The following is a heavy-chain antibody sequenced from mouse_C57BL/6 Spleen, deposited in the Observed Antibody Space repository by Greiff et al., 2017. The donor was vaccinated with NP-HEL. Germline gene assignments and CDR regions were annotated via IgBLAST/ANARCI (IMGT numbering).Heavy chain of an antibody. Sequence: EVQLQQSGPELVKPGASVKISCKASGYTFTDYYMNWVKQSHGKSLEWIGDINPNNGGTSYNQKFKGKATLTVDKSSSTAYMELRSLTSEDSAVYYCARRGPPYCDYWGQGTTLTVSS. J-gene: IGHJ2*01. CDR1: GYTFTDYY. V-gene: IGHV1-26*01. CDR3: ARRGPPYCDY. CDR2: INPNNGGT.